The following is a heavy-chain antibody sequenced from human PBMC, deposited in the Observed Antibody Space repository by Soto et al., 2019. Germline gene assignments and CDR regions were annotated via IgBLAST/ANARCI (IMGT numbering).Heavy chain of an antibody. J-gene: IGHJ4*02. CDR1: GGSISGSTYY. CDR2: VYSSGST. V-gene: IGHV4-39*01. Sequence: SETLSLTCIVSGGSISGSTYYWGWIRQPPGKGLEWIGSVYSSGSTFYNPSLKSRVTVSVDTSKNQFSLRLKSVTASDSAVYYCARLKWLRHFDFWGQGALVTVSS. D-gene: IGHD2-8*01. CDR3: ARLKWLRHFDF.